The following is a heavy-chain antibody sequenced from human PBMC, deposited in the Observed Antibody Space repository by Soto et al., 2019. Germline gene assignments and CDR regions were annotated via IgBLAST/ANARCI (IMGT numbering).Heavy chain of an antibody. Sequence: SETLSLTCAVYGESFNSYYWSWIRQPPGKGLEWIGEINHSGSTNYNPSLKSRVTISVDTSKNKFSLKLSSVTAADTAVYYCAKSSSWYYYYMDVWGKGTTVTVSS. V-gene: IGHV4-34*01. J-gene: IGHJ6*03. CDR3: AKSSSWYYYYMDV. D-gene: IGHD6-13*01. CDR2: INHSGST. CDR1: GESFNSYY.